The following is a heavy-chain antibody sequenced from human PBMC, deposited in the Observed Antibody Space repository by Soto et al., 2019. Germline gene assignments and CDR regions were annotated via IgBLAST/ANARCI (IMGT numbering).Heavy chain of an antibody. J-gene: IGHJ4*02. CDR2: ISGSGGST. CDR1: GFTFSSYA. CDR3: ANSVPPPWGSYRDY. D-gene: IGHD3-16*02. Sequence: EVRLLESGGGLVQPGGSLRLSCAASGFTFSSYAMSWVRQAPGKGLEWVSAISGSGGSTYYADSVKGRFTISRDNSKNTLYLQMNSLRAEDTAVYYCANSVPPPWGSYRDYWGQGTLVTVSS. V-gene: IGHV3-23*01.